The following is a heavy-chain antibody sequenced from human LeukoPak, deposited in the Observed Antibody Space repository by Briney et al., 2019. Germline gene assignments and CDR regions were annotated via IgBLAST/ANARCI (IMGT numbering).Heavy chain of an antibody. V-gene: IGHV3-7*01. Sequence: GGSLRLSCAASGFTFSRYWMSWVRQAPGKGLEWVANIKQDGSEKYYVDSVKGRFTISRDNAKNSLYLQMNSLRAEDTAVYYCARDASGSYSRFDYWGQGTVVTVSS. D-gene: IGHD1-26*01. CDR1: GFTFSRYW. J-gene: IGHJ4*02. CDR3: ARDASGSYSRFDY. CDR2: IKQDGSEK.